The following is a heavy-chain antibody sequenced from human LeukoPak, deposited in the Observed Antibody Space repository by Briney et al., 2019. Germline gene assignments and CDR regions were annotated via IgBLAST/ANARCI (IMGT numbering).Heavy chain of an antibody. CDR2: ISYDGSNK. CDR1: GFTFSSYG. J-gene: IGHJ5*02. V-gene: IGHV3-30*18. CDR3: AKSSRVQITMVRGDNWFDP. D-gene: IGHD3-10*01. Sequence: QPGGSLRLSCAASGFTFSSYGMHWVRQAPVKGLEWVAVISYDGSNKYYADSVKGRFTISRDNSKNTLYLQMNSLRAEDTAVYYCAKSSRVQITMVRGDNWFDPWGQGTLVTVSS.